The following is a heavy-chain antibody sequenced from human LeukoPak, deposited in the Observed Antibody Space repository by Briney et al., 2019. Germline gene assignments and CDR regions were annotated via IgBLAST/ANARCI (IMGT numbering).Heavy chain of an antibody. Sequence: SETLSLTCTVSGGSISSYYWSWIRQPPGKGLEWIGYIYYSGSTNYNPSLKSRVTISVDTSKNQFFLKLSSVTAADTAVYYCARDMAAAVSDPWGQGTLVTVSS. CDR1: GGSISSYY. D-gene: IGHD6-13*01. V-gene: IGHV4-59*01. CDR2: IYYSGST. CDR3: ARDMAAAVSDP. J-gene: IGHJ5*02.